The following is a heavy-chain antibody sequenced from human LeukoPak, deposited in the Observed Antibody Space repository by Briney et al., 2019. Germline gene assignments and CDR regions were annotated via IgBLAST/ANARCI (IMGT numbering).Heavy chain of an antibody. J-gene: IGHJ4*02. D-gene: IGHD6-13*01. CDR3: AREGYSSPPDY. V-gene: IGHV4-30-4*01. CDR2: IYYSGST. CDR1: GGSISSGDYY. Sequence: TLSLTCTVSGGSISSGDYYWSWIRQPPGKGLERIGYIYYSGSTYYNPSLKSRVTISVDPSKNQFSLKLSSVTAADTAVYYCAREGYSSPPDYWGQGTLVTVSS.